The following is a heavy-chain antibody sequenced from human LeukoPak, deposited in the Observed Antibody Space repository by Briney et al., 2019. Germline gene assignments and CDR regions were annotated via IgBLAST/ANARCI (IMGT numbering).Heavy chain of an antibody. CDR1: GFTFSNYW. CDR2: INRDGSDK. V-gene: IGHV3-7*04. J-gene: IGHJ4*02. Sequence: GGSLILSCATSGFTFSNYWMTWVRQAPGKGLEWVANINRDGSDKYYMASVQGRFTISRDNAKNSLSLQMNSLRGEDTAVYFCARAIEGAYDLWGQGTLVTVPS. D-gene: IGHD5-12*01. CDR3: ARAIEGAYDL.